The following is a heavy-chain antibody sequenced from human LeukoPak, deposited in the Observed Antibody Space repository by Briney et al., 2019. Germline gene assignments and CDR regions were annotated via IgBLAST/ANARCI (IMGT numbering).Heavy chain of an antibody. CDR2: ISAYNGNT. CDR3: ARYSSSWYGNYYYYYMDV. J-gene: IGHJ6*03. CDR1: GYTFTSYG. Sequence: ASVKVSCKASGYTFTSYGISWVRQAPGQGLEWMGWISAYNGNTNYAQKLQGRVTMTTDTSTSTAYMELSSLRSEDTAVYYCARYSSSWYGNYYYYYMDVWGKGTTVTVSS. D-gene: IGHD6-13*01. V-gene: IGHV1-18*01.